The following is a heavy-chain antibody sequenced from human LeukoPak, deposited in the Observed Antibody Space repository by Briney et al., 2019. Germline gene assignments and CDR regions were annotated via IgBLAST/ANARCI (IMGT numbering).Heavy chain of an antibody. Sequence: PGGSLRLSCAASGFTFSSHGMHWVRQAPGKGLEWVALIWYDGSNKYYADSVKGRFTISRDYSKNTLYLQMNSLRAEDTGVYFCARKEYSSSSAVSGAFDIWGQGTMVTVSS. V-gene: IGHV3-33*01. D-gene: IGHD6-6*01. CDR1: GFTFSSHG. CDR3: ARKEYSSSSAVSGAFDI. CDR2: IWYDGSNK. J-gene: IGHJ3*02.